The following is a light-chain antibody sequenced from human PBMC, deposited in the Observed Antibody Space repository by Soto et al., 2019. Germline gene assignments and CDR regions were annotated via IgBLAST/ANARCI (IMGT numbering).Light chain of an antibody. J-gene: IGKJ2*01. CDR1: QSVSSTY. CDR3: QQHGSSSYT. CDR2: GAS. Sequence: EIVLTQSPGTLSLSPGERATLSCRASQSVSSTYLAWYQQNPGQAPRLLIYGASSRATGIPDRFSGSGSGTEITLTISRLEPEDFAVYFCQQHGSSSYTFGQGTKLEIK. V-gene: IGKV3-20*01.